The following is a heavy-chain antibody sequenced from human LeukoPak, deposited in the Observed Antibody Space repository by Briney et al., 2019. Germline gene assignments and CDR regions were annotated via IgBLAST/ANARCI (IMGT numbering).Heavy chain of an antibody. Sequence: SETLSLTCTVSGGSISSGSYYWSWIRQPAGKGLEWIGRIYTSGSTNYNPSLKSRVTISYTSKNQFSLKLNSVTAADTAVYYCARVWYSGSYPVDYWGQGTLITVSS. J-gene: IGHJ4*02. CDR2: IYTSGST. V-gene: IGHV4-61*02. CDR1: GGSISSGSYY. CDR3: ARVWYSGSYPVDY. D-gene: IGHD1-26*01.